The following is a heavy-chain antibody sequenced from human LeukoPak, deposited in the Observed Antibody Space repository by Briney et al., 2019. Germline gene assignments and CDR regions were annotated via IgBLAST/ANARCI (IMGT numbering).Heavy chain of an antibody. V-gene: IGHV4-59*01. CDR2: IYYSGST. J-gene: IGHJ3*02. CDR1: GGSISSYY. Sequence: SETLSLTCTVSGGSISSYYWSWIRQPPGKGLEWIGYIYYSGSTNYNPSLKSRVTISVDTSKNQFSLKLTSVTAADTAVYYCARGANFGDSGLDAFDTWGQGTMVTVSS. CDR3: ARGANFGDSGLDAFDT. D-gene: IGHD4-17*01.